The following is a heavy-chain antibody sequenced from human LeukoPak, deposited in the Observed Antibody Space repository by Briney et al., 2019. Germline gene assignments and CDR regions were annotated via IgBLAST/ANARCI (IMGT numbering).Heavy chain of an antibody. Sequence: SETLSLTCAVSGYSISSGYYWGWIRQPPGKGLEWIGSIYHSGSTYYNPSLKSRVTISVDTSKNQFSLKLSSVTAADTAVYYCARRGDTSLSFDYWGQGTLVTVSS. D-gene: IGHD2-2*01. CDR2: IYHSGST. CDR1: GYSISSGYY. V-gene: IGHV4-38-2*01. J-gene: IGHJ4*02. CDR3: ARRGDTSLSFDY.